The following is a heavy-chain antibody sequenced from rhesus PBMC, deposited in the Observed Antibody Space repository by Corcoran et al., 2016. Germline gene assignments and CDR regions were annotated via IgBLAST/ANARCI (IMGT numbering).Heavy chain of an antibody. J-gene: IGHJ6*01. CDR2: IYGCGGSN. Sequence: QVQLQESGPGLVEPSETLSLTCAVLGYSITSNYYCNWIRQPTGKGLEWLVSIYGCGGSNYLNPSLKSRVTLSVDTAKNQFSLKRNSVTAADTAVYYCAGDALDYWGQGVVVIVSS. CDR1: GYSITSNYY. V-gene: IGHV4S14*01. CDR3: AGDALDY.